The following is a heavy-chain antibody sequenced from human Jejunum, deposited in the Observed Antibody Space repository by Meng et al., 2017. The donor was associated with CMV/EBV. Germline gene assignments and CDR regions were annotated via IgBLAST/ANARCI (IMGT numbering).Heavy chain of an antibody. CDR2: ISASGGST. D-gene: IGHD2-15*01. V-gene: IGHV3-23*01. J-gene: IGHJ4*02. CDR1: GFTFKNFV. Sequence: ASGFTFKNFVMTWVRPAPGKGLGWVSSISASGGSTFYADSVKGRCSISRDNSNNALYLQINSLRAEDTAVFYCAKGGDGSKRIDYWGQGILVTVSS. CDR3: AKGGDGSKRIDY.